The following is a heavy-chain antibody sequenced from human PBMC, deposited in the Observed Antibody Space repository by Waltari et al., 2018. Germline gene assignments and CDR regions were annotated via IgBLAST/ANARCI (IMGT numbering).Heavy chain of an antibody. CDR2: ISSRSKYI. J-gene: IGHJ4*02. Sequence: DVQLGESGGGLVKPGGSLTMACAASGFRFSDYAVNWVRRGPGKGLEWVSSISSRSKYIYYADSVKGRFTISRDNAKKFLYLEMNALSADDTAVYYCARDNWTPNFYDKSGYFWGQGALVSVSS. CDR1: GFRFSDYA. D-gene: IGHD3-22*01. V-gene: IGHV3-21*02. CDR3: ARDNWTPNFYDKSGYF.